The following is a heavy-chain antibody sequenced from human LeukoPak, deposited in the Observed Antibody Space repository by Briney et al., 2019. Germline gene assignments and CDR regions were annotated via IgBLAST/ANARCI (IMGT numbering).Heavy chain of an antibody. J-gene: IGHJ4*02. Sequence: GGSLRLSCAASGFTFSDYYMSWIRQAPGKGLEWVLYISSTGSTIYYTDSVKGRFTISRDNAKNSLYLQMNSLRAEDTAVYYCARNDFWSGNYSDYWGQGTLVTVSS. CDR3: ARNDFWSGNYSDY. D-gene: IGHD3-3*01. V-gene: IGHV3-11*04. CDR2: ISSTGSTI. CDR1: GFTFSDYY.